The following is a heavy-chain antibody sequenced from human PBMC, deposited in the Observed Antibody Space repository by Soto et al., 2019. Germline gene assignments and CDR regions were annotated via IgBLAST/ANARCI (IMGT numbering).Heavy chain of an antibody. CDR2: ISGSGGST. CDR3: QSIAARRPLDY. CDR1: GFTFSSYA. Sequence: GGSPRLSCAASGFTFSSYAMSWVRQAPGKGLEWVSAISGSGGSTYYADSVKGRFTISRDNSKNTLYLQMNSLRAEDTAVYYCQSIAARRPLDYWGQGTLVTVSS. J-gene: IGHJ4*02. D-gene: IGHD6-6*01. V-gene: IGHV3-23*01.